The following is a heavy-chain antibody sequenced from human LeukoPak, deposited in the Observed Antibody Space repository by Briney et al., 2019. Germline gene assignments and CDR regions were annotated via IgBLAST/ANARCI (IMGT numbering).Heavy chain of an antibody. Sequence: GGSLRLSCAASGFTFSTYAMSWVRQAPGKGLEWVSAISGGGGSTNYADSVKGRFTISRDNSKNTLYLEINSLRAEDTAVYYCANAYRGNYYYYDYWGQGTLVTVSS. V-gene: IGHV3-23*01. CDR2: ISGGGGST. CDR1: GFTFSTYA. J-gene: IGHJ4*02. CDR3: ANAYRGNYYYYDY. D-gene: IGHD1-26*01.